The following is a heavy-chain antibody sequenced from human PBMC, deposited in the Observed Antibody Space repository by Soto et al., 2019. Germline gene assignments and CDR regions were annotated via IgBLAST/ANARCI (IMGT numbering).Heavy chain of an antibody. J-gene: IGHJ4*02. V-gene: IGHV3-23*01. CDR1: GFTFITYA. Sequence: EVQLLDSGGGLVQPGGSLRLSCAASGFTFITYAMSWVRQAPGKGLEWVSIISGSGGSTYYPDSVKGRFTISRDNSKNTLYLHMNSLRPDDTAVYYCAKLPAAQSYFDFWGQGTLVTVSS. CDR2: ISGSGGST. CDR3: AKLPAAQSYFDF. D-gene: IGHD2-2*01.